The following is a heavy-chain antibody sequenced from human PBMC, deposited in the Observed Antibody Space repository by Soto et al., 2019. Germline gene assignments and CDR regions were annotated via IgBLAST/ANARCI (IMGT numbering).Heavy chain of an antibody. J-gene: IGHJ4*02. CDR3: AKVDSSGYYRPSDY. CDR1: GFTFTNYA. V-gene: IGHV3-23*01. Sequence: EVQMLESGGGLVQPGGSLRLSCAASGFTFTNYAMTWVRQAPGKGLEWVSSISARSDYTSYTDSVKGRFTISRDNSENTLWVQMNSLRAEDTAVYYCAKVDSSGYYRPSDYWGQGTLVIVSA. CDR2: ISARSDYT. D-gene: IGHD3-22*01.